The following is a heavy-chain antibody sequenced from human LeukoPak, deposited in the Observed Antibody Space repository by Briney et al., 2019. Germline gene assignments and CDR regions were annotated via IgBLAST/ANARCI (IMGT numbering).Heavy chain of an antibody. CDR1: GYTFTDYY. CDR3: ARPFIETPSLGALDH. V-gene: IGHV1-2*02. J-gene: IGHJ4*02. D-gene: IGHD4-23*01. Sequence: ASVKVSCKASGYTFTDYYMHWVRRAPGQGLEWMGWINPDSGGTNYAQNFQGRVTMTRDTSISTAYMELSRLRSDDTAVYYCARPFIETPSLGALDHWGQGTLVTVSS. CDR2: INPDSGGT.